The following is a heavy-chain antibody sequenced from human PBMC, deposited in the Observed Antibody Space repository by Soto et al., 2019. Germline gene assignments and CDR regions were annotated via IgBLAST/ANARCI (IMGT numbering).Heavy chain of an antibody. V-gene: IGHV3-30-3*01. CDR2: ISYDGSNK. CDR1: GFTFSSYA. CDR3: ARDPGYCSGGSGYSFDY. Sequence: QVQLVESGGGVVQPGRSLRLSCAASGFTFSSYAMHWVRQAPGKGLEWVAVISYDGSNKYYADSVKGRFTISRDNSKNTLYLQMNSLRAEDTAVYYCARDPGYCSGGSGYSFDYWGQGTLVTVSS. J-gene: IGHJ4*02. D-gene: IGHD2-15*01.